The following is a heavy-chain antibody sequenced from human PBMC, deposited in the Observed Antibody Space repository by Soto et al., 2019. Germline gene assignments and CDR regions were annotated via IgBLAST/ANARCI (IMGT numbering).Heavy chain of an antibody. D-gene: IGHD6-13*01. CDR1: GFTFSSYA. J-gene: IGHJ4*02. Sequence: SLRLSCAASGFTFSSYAMSWVRQAPGKGLAWVSSISGSGGTTYYADSVKGRFTISRDNSKNTLYLQMNSLRAEDTAVYYCAKAVIAPAGTLYYFDYWGQGTLVTVSS. CDR3: AKAVIAPAGTLYYFDY. V-gene: IGHV3-23*01. CDR2: ISGSGGTT.